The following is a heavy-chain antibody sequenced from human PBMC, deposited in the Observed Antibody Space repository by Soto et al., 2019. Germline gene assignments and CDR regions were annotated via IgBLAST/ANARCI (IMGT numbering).Heavy chain of an antibody. CDR3: ARVGGTTGDAFDI. CDR2: IYYSGST. CDR1: GGSISSGDYY. Sequence: PSETLSLTCTVSGGSISSGDYYWSWIRHPPGKGLEWIGYIYYSGSTYYNPSLKSRVTISVDTSKNQFSLKLSSVTAADTAVYYCARVGGTTGDAFDIWGQGTMVTVSS. D-gene: IGHD1-1*01. V-gene: IGHV4-30-4*01. J-gene: IGHJ3*02.